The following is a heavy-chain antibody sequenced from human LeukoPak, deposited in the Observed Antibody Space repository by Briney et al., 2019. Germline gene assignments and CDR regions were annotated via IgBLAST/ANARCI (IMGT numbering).Heavy chain of an antibody. CDR2: IYHSGST. CDR1: GGSISSSNW. D-gene: IGHD6-6*01. V-gene: IGHV4-4*02. Sequence: PSETLSLTCAVSGGSISSSNWWSWVRQPPGKGLEWIGEIYHSGSTDYNPSLKSRVTISVDTSKNQLSLKLSSVTAADTAVYYCASLPLFEYSSSSPGVWGQGTLVTVSS. CDR3: ASLPLFEYSSSSPGV. J-gene: IGHJ4*02.